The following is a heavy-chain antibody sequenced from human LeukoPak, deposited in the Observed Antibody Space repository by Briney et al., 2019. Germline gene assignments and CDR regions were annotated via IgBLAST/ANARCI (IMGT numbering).Heavy chain of an antibody. D-gene: IGHD1-1*01. Sequence: ASVKVSCKTSGYTFTNYGVSWVRQAPGQGLEWMGWISAYNGYTNYAQKLQVRVTMTTDTSTSTAYMELRSLTSDDTAAYYCARDDGSDPTTRGADYWGQGTLVTVSS. V-gene: IGHV1-18*01. CDR2: ISAYNGYT. CDR3: ARDDGSDPTTRGADY. CDR1: GYTFTNYG. J-gene: IGHJ4*02.